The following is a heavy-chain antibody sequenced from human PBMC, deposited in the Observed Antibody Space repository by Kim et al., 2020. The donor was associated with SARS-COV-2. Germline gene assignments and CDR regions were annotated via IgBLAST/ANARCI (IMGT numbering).Heavy chain of an antibody. V-gene: IGHV3-74*01. CDR2: TDPDESIV. Sequence: GGSLRLSCGASGFILGDSWMHWVRQAPGKGLEWVARTDPDESIVNYAGSVKGRFTISRDNANNIVYLQMNSLRPEDTAIYYCSRLVGGAEDYWGQGTLVTVSA. D-gene: IGHD1-26*01. J-gene: IGHJ4*02. CDR3: SRLVGGAEDY. CDR1: GFILGDSW.